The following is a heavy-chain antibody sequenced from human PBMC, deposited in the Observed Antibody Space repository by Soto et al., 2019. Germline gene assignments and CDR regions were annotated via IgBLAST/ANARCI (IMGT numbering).Heavy chain of an antibody. Sequence: PSETLSLTCTVSGGSISSGGYYWSWIRQHPGKGLEWIGYIYYSGRTYYNPSLKSRVTISVDTSKNQFSLKLSSVTAADTAVYYCARETREGYNKDAFDIWGQGQWSPSPQ. CDR3: ARETREGYNKDAFDI. CDR2: IYYSGRT. CDR1: GGSISSGGYY. J-gene: IGHJ3*02. D-gene: IGHD3-9*01. V-gene: IGHV4-31*03.